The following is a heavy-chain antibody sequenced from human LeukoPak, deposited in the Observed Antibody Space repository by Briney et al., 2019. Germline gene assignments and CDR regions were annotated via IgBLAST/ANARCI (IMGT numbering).Heavy chain of an antibody. CDR3: ARNPAGTWGYYFDY. CDR1: GGTFSSYA. J-gene: IGHJ4*02. CDR2: IIPIFGTA. V-gene: IGHV1-69*06. Sequence: SVKVSRKASGGTFSSYAISWVRQAPGQGLEWMGGIIPIFGTANYAQKFQGRVTITADKSTSTAYMELSSLRSEDTAVYYCARNPAGTWGYYFDYWGQGTLVTVSS. D-gene: IGHD1-1*01.